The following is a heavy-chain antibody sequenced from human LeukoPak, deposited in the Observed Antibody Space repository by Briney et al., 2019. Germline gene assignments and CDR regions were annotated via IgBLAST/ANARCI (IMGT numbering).Heavy chain of an antibody. CDR1: GGSIRSYY. J-gene: IGHJ4*02. CDR2: IYYSGST. CDR3: ARRDSSGWYSFFDY. V-gene: IGHV4-59*08. D-gene: IGHD6-19*01. Sequence: PSETLSLTCTVSGGSIRSYYWSWIRQPPGKGLEWIGYIYYSGSTNYNPSLKSRVTISVDMSKNQFSLKLSSVTAADTAVYYCARRDSSGWYSFFDYWGQGTLVTVSS.